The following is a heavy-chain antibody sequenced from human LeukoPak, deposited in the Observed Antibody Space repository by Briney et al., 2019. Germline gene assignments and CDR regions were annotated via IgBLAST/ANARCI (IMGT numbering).Heavy chain of an antibody. CDR3: ARWGGVIAAAGTSYHYYYYYMDV. J-gene: IGHJ6*03. Sequence: SETLSLTCTVSGGSISSSSYYWGWIRQPPGKGLEWIGSIYYSGSTYYNPSLKSRVTISVDTSKNQFSLKLSSVTAADTAVYYCARWGGVIAAAGTSYHYYYYYMDVWGKGTTVTISS. CDR2: IYYSGST. V-gene: IGHV4-39*07. CDR1: GGSISSSSYY. D-gene: IGHD6-13*01.